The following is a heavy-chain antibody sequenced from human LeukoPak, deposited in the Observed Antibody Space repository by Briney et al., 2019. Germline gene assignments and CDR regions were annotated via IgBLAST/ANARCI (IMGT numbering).Heavy chain of an antibody. V-gene: IGHV3-21*06. CDR1: GFTFDDYG. CDR3: ARDPYSGNYGAYYYYYMDV. Sequence: GGSLRLPCAASGFTFDDYGMSWVRQAPGKGLEWVSSITSSSSYIYYADSVKGRFTISRDNAKNSLYLQMDSLRVEDTAEYYCARDPYSGNYGAYYYYYMDVWGKGTTVTVSS. CDR2: ITSSSSYI. D-gene: IGHD1-26*01. J-gene: IGHJ6*03.